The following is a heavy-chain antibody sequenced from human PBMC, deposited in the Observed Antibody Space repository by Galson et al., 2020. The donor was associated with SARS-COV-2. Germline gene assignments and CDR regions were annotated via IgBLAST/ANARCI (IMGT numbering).Heavy chain of an antibody. Sequence: ASETLSLTCTVSGGSISSGTYYWSWIRQHPGKGLEWIGYIYYSGSTSYNPSLKSLVTISIDTSKNQFSLNLRSVSAEDTAVYYCARTQVVRGWYDAFDIWGQGTMVTVSS. CDR3: ARTQVVRGWYDAFDI. CDR1: GGSISSGTYY. D-gene: IGHD6-19*01. V-gene: IGHV4-31*01. J-gene: IGHJ3*02. CDR2: IYYSGST.